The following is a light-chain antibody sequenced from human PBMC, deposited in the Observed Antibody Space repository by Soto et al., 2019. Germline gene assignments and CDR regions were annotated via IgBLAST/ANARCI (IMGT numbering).Light chain of an antibody. CDR2: AAS. CDR1: QGISSY. V-gene: IGKV1-9*01. Sequence: DIQLTQSPSFLSASVGDRVTITCWASQGISSYLAWYQQKPGRAPKLLIYAASNLQSGVPSRFSGSGSGTEFTLTVSSLQPEDFATYYCQQLNSYPYTFGQGTKLEIK. J-gene: IGKJ2*01. CDR3: QQLNSYPYT.